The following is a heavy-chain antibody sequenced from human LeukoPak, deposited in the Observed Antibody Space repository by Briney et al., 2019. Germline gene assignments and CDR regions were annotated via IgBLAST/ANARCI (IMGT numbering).Heavy chain of an antibody. CDR3: ATPFPTSGYYPNYFDY. V-gene: IGHV3-23*01. CDR2: ISGSGGST. D-gene: IGHD3-22*01. CDR1: GFTFSSYA. Sequence: GGSLRLSGAASGFTFSSYAMSWVRQAPGKGLEWVSAISGSGGSTYYADSVKGRFTISRDNSKSTLYLQMNSLRAEDTAVYYCATPFPTSGYYPNYFDYWGQGTLVTVSS. J-gene: IGHJ4*02.